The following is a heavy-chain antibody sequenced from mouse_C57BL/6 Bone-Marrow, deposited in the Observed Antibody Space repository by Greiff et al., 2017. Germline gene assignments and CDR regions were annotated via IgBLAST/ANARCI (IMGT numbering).Heavy chain of an antibody. CDR2: IDPSDSYT. V-gene: IGHV1-69*01. Sequence: QVQLQQSGAELVMPGASVKLSCKASGYTFTSYWMHWVKQRPGQGLEWIGEIDPSDSYTNYNQKFKGKSTLTVDKSSSTAYIQRSSLTSEDSAVYYCARAPPYYYGSSPWFAYWGQGTLVTVSA. D-gene: IGHD1-1*01. J-gene: IGHJ3*01. CDR1: GYTFTSYW. CDR3: ARAPPYYYGSSPWFAY.